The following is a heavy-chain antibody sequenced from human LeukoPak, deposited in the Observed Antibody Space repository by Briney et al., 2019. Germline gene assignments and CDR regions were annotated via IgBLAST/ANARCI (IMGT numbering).Heavy chain of an antibody. CDR1: GFTFDNYA. D-gene: IGHD1-26*01. CDR3: ARIIGISGTYPTDY. J-gene: IGHJ4*02. CDR2: ISWKGGSI. V-gene: IGHV3-9*03. Sequence: GGSLRLSCAASGFTFDNYAMHWVRQPPGKGLEWVSGISWKGGSIGYADSVKGRFTISRDNAKNSLYLQMNSLRAEDMALYYCARIIGISGTYPTDYWGQGTLVTVSS.